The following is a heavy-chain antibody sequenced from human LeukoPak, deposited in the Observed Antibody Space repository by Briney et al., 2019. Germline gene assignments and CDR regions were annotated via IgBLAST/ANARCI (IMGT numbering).Heavy chain of an antibody. CDR1: GYTFTSYD. CDR2: INPNSGGT. D-gene: IGHD5-18*01. CDR3: ARVGSMTLQLPLDAFDI. J-gene: IGHJ3*02. Sequence: EASVKVSCKASGYTFTSYDINWVRQAPGQGLEWMGWINPNSGGTNYAQKFQGRVTMTRDTSISTAYMELSRLRSDDTAVYYCARVGSMTLQLPLDAFDIWGQGTMVTVSS. V-gene: IGHV1-2*02.